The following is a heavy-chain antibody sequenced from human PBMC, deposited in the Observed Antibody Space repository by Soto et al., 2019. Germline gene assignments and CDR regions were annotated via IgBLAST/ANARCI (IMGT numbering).Heavy chain of an antibody. CDR3: GGWD. CDR1: GFPFSSYV. CDR2: ISDSGGST. V-gene: IGHV3-23*01. Sequence: EVQLLESGGGLVQPGGSLRLSCAASGFPFSSYVMSWVRQAPGKGLEWVSTISDSGGSTYYADSVKGRFTISRDNSKNTLFLEMNSLRAEDTAVYYCGGWDWGQGTLVTVSS. J-gene: IGHJ4*02. D-gene: IGHD3-10*01.